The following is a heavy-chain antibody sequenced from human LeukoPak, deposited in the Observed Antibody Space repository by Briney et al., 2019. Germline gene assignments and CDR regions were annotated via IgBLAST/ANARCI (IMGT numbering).Heavy chain of an antibody. CDR2: ISSSGGST. CDR3: AKDRRRQRQDIVVVIAATESPEY. J-gene: IGHJ4*02. V-gene: IGHV3-23*01. Sequence: GGSLRLSCAASGFTISNYAMSWVRQAPGKGLEWVSAISSSGGSTYNADSVKGRFTISRDNSKNTLYLQMNSLRPEDTAVYYCAKDRRRQRQDIVVVIAATESPEYWGRGTLVTVSS. CDR1: GFTISNYA. D-gene: IGHD2-15*01.